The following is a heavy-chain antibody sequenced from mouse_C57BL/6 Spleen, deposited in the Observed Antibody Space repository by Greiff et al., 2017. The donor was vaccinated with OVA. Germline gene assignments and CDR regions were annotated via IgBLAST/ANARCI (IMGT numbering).Heavy chain of an antibody. V-gene: IGHV1-26*01. CDR1: GYTFTDYY. J-gene: IGHJ3*01. CDR2: INPNNGGT. Sequence: VQLQQSGPELVKPGASVKISCKASGYTFTDYYMNWVKQSPGKSLEWIGEINPNNGGTSYNQKFKGKDTLTVDKSSSTAYMELRSLTTEDSAGYDCAREAYWGQGTLVTVSA. CDR3: AREAY.